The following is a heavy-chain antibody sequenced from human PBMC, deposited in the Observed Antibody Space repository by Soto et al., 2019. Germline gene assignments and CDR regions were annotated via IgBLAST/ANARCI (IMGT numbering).Heavy chain of an antibody. Sequence: QVQLVQSGAEVKKPGASVKVSCKASGYTFTSYDINWVRQATGQGLEWMGWMNPNSGNTGYAQKFQGRVTMTRNTSISTAYMELSSRRSEDTAVYYCARDRVITYSSGWYDYYYGMDVWGQGTTVTVSS. CDR3: ARDRVITYSSGWYDYYYGMDV. CDR1: GYTFTSYD. V-gene: IGHV1-8*01. CDR2: MNPNSGNT. J-gene: IGHJ6*02. D-gene: IGHD6-19*01.